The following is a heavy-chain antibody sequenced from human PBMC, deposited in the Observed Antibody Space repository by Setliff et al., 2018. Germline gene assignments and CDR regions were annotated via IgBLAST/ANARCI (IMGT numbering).Heavy chain of an antibody. CDR3: VREGVDSRSSTDYRYYMDV. CDR2: TIPMFGTT. Sequence: ASVKVSCKASGGTFSSYGISWVRQAPGQGLEWMGGTIPMFGTTNYARKVQGRVTVITDESTSTAYMQLSSLGSEDTAVYYCVREGVDSRSSTDYRYYMDVWGKGTTVTVSS. D-gene: IGHD3-22*01. V-gene: IGHV1-69*05. J-gene: IGHJ6*03. CDR1: GGTFSSYG.